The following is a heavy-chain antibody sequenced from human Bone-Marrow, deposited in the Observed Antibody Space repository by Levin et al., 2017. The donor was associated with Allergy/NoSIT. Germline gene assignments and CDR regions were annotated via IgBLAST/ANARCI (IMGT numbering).Heavy chain of an antibody. CDR3: ASMGGDYSPGNFDY. CDR1: GLSFSSYG. V-gene: IGHV3-33*01. Sequence: GESLKISCAASGLSFSSYGMHWVRQAPGKGLEWVAFIWYDGSKTHYADSVRGRFTISRDNSKNTLSLQMDGLRVEDTAIYYCASMGGDYSPGNFDYWGQGTLVTVSS. CDR2: IWYDGSKT. D-gene: IGHD4-11*01. J-gene: IGHJ4*02.